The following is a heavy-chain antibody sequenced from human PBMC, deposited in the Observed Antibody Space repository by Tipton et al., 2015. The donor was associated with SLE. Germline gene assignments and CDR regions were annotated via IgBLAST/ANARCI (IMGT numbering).Heavy chain of an antibody. D-gene: IGHD3-3*01. J-gene: IGHJ4*02. CDR3: ARGGITMFGLVTSDY. CDR1: GYSITNTYY. V-gene: IGHV4-38-2*02. CDR2: FAHSGST. Sequence: TLSLTCSVSGYSITNTYYWGWIRQTPGKGREWIGSFAHSGSTFYNPSLKSRVSISASTSKNEFSLTLTSVTVADTAVYFCARGGITMFGLVTSDYWGQGAMVTVSS.